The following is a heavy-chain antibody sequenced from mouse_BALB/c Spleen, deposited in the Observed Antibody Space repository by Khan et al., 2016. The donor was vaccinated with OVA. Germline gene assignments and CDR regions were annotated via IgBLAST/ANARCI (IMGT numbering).Heavy chain of an antibody. D-gene: IGHD2-1*01. CDR2: MSSGSSTI. CDR1: GFTFSSFG. J-gene: IGHJ1*01. V-gene: IGHV5-17*02. Sequence: EVELVESGGGLVQPGGSRKLSCAASGFTFSSFGMHWVRQAPKKGLEWVAYMSSGSSTIYYVDTVKGRFTISRDNPKNNLFLQMTSLWSEDTAMYYCARSGGNFHWYCDVWGAGTSVTVSS. CDR3: ARSGGNFHWYCDV.